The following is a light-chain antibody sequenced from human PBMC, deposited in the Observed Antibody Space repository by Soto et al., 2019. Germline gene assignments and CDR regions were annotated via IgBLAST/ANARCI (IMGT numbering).Light chain of an antibody. CDR2: TIS. J-gene: IGKJ3*01. Sequence: DIQMTQSPSSLSASVGDRVTITCRASQDIRISLDWIQQKPGTAPKRLIYTISKLQSGVTSRFSGGGSGTGITLTITSLQPEESATYFCLQHYDVPLCFGPGTKV. CDR1: QDIRIS. V-gene: IGKV1-17*01. CDR3: LQHYDVPLC.